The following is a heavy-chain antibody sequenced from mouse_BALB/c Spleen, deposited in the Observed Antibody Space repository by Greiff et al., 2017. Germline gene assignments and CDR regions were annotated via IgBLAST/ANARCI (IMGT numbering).Heavy chain of an antibody. CDR2: IWAGGST. D-gene: IGHD2-10*02. J-gene: IGHJ4*01. CDR1: GFSLTSYG. CDR3: ARDGYGLYDYAMDY. Sequence: VKLQESGPGLVAPSQSLSITCTVSGFSLTSYGVHWVRQPPGKGLGWLGVIWAGGSTNYNSALMSRLSISKDNSKSQVFLKMNSLQTDDTAMYYCARDGYGLYDYAMDYWGQGTSVTVSS. V-gene: IGHV2-9*02.